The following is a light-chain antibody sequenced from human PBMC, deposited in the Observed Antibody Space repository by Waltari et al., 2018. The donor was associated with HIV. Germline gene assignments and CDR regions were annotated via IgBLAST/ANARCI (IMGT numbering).Light chain of an antibody. CDR1: SSNIGSNT. V-gene: IGLV1-44*01. CDR3: AAVDYSLNGVV. CDR2: STK. Sequence: QSVLTQPPSASGTPGQTVTISCSGSSSNIGSNTVNWYQHLPGTAPKLLIYSTKPGPSAVPARLSGSKSGTSASPTISGLQSEVEADYYCAAVDYSLNGVVFGGGTKLTVL. J-gene: IGLJ2*01.